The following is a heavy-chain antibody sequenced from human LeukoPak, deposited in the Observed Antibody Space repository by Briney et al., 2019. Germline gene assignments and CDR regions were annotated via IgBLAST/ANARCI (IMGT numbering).Heavy chain of an antibody. CDR2: ISGSGDST. J-gene: IGHJ6*02. Sequence: GGSLRLSCAASGFSFSTYAMSWVRQAPGKGLEWVSIISGSGDSTHYADPVKGRFTISRDNAKNTLSLQMNSLRAEDTAVYYCARDYQYGLDVWGQGTTVTVSS. V-gene: IGHV3-23*01. CDR1: GFSFSTYA. CDR3: ARDYQYGLDV.